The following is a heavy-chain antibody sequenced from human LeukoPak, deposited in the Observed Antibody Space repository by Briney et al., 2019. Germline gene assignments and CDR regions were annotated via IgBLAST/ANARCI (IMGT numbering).Heavy chain of an antibody. CDR2: IKSKTDGGTT. CDR3: TTPKGPYYDILTGYDY. V-gene: IGHV3-15*01. CDR1: GFTFSNAW. J-gene: IGHJ4*02. Sequence: GGSLRLSCAAPGFTFSNAWMSWVRQAPGKGLEWVGRIKSKTDGGTTDYAAPVKGRFTISRDDSKNTLYLQMNSLKTEDTAVYYCTTPKGPYYDILTGYDYWGQGTLVTVSS. D-gene: IGHD3-9*01.